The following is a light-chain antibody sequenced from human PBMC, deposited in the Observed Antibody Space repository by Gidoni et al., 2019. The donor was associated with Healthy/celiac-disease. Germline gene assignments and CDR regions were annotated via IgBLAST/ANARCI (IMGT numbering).Light chain of an antibody. CDR3: QQYNNWPPWT. CDR2: GAS. CDR1: QRVSSN. J-gene: IGKJ1*01. Sequence: EIVITQSPATRSVSPGESATLSCRASQRVSSNLAWYQQKPGQAPRLLIYGASTRATGIPARFSGSGSGTEFTLTISSLQSEDFAVYYCQQYNNWPPWTFGQGTKVEIK. V-gene: IGKV3-15*01.